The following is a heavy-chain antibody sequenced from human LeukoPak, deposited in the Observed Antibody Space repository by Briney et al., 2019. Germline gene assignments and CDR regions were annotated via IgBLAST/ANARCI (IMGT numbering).Heavy chain of an antibody. CDR1: GDSISSGDYY. CDR3: ARSRFRVSVTYSYWFDP. D-gene: IGHD3-10*01. CDR2: VYYSGST. Sequence: PSETLSLTCTVSGDSISSGDYYWSWIRQPPGKGLEWIGYVYYSGSTYYAPSLRSRVTISVDTSKNQFSLMLSSVTAADTAVYYCARSRFRVSVTYSYWFDPWGQGTLVTVSS. V-gene: IGHV4-30-4*01. J-gene: IGHJ5*02.